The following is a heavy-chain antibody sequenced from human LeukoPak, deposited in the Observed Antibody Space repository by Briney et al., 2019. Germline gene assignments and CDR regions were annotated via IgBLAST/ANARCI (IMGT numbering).Heavy chain of an antibody. CDR1: GGSISSAGYY. Sequence: SETLSLTCTVSGGSISSAGYYWNWIRQHPTEGLEWIGHIYYTGRTTYNPSVKSRVTISADTSKNQFSLKLSSVTAADTAVYYCAREAGRAQYFQHWGQGTLVTVSS. D-gene: IGHD6-19*01. CDR3: AREAGRAQYFQH. V-gene: IGHV4-31*03. J-gene: IGHJ1*01. CDR2: IYYTGRT.